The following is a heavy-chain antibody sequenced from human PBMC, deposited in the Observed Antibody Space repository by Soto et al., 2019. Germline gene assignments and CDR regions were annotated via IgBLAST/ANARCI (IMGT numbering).Heavy chain of an antibody. V-gene: IGHV3-23*01. Sequence: EVQLLESGGGLVQPGGSLRLSCAASGFTFSSYAMSWVRQAPGKGLEWVSTISGGGGSTYYGDSVKGRFTISRDNFKNTLFLKMNGLRYYDTAVYYCAKALESGYYYYYMDVWGKGTTVTVSS. J-gene: IGHJ6*03. CDR3: AKALESGYYYYYMDV. D-gene: IGHD3-3*01. CDR1: GFTFSSYA. CDR2: ISGGGGST.